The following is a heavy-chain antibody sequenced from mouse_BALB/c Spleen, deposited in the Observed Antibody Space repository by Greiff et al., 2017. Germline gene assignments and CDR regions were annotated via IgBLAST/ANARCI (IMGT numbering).Heavy chain of an antibody. CDR2: INPSTGYT. D-gene: IGHD2-3*01. CDR1: GYTFTSYW. Sequence: VQLVESGAELAKPGASVKMSCKASGYTFTSYWMHWVKQRPGQGLEWIGYINPSTGYTEYNQKFKDKATLTADKSSSTAYMQLSSLTSEDSAVYYCARGDGYYWYCDVWGAGTTVTVSS. V-gene: IGHV1-7*01. CDR3: ARGDGYYWYCDV. J-gene: IGHJ1*01.